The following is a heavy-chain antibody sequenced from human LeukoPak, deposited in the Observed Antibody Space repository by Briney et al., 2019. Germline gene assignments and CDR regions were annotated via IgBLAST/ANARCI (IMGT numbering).Heavy chain of an antibody. Sequence: GSGPTLVNPTQTLTLTCTFSGFSLSTSGMCVSWIRQPPGKALEWLALIYWNDDKRYSPSLKSRLTITKDTSKNQVVLTMTNMDPVDTATYYCAHTIAIFGVVTTFDYWGQGTLVTVSS. V-gene: IGHV2-5*08. J-gene: IGHJ4*02. CDR2: IYWNDDK. CDR1: GFSLSTSGMC. CDR3: AHTIAIFGVVTTFDY. D-gene: IGHD3-3*01.